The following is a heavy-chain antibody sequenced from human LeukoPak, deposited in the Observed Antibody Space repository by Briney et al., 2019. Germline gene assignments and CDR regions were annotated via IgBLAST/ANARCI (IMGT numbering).Heavy chain of an antibody. CDR2: LYYSGST. D-gene: IGHD3-10*01. Sequence: SETLSLTCTVSGGSISSFYWSWIPQPPGKGLEWIGYLYYSGSTNYNPSLKSRDTISVDTSKNQFSLKLSSVTAADTAVYYCARLMVRGVIIQGFDYWGQGTLVTVSS. CDR3: ARLMVRGVIIQGFDY. J-gene: IGHJ4*02. V-gene: IGHV4-59*08. CDR1: GGSISSFY.